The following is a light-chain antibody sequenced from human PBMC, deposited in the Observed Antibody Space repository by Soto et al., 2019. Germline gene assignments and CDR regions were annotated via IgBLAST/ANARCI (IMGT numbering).Light chain of an antibody. J-gene: IGLJ1*01. Sequence: QPVLTQPASGFGSPGQSISISCTGTSSDVGNYNLVSWYQQHPGKAPKLMIYDVSKRPSGVSNRFSGSKSGNTASLTISGLQADDEADYYCCSYAGDSYVFGTGTKVTVL. CDR3: CSYAGDSYV. CDR2: DVS. CDR1: SSDVGNYNL. V-gene: IGLV2-23*02.